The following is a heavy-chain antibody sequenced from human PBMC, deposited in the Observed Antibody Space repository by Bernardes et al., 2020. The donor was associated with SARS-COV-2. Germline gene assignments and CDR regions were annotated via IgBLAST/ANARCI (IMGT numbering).Heavy chain of an antibody. CDR3: ARSGLESRYYDSSGYAPEVRGGWFDP. J-gene: IGHJ5*02. CDR1: GFTFSSYA. Sequence: GGSLRLSCAASGFTFSSYAMHWVRQAPGKGLEWVAVISYDGSNKYYADSVKGRFTISRDNSKNTLYLQMNSLRAEDTAVYYCARSGLESRYYDSSGYAPEVRGGWFDPWGQGTLVTVSS. V-gene: IGHV3-30-3*01. CDR2: ISYDGSNK. D-gene: IGHD3-22*01.